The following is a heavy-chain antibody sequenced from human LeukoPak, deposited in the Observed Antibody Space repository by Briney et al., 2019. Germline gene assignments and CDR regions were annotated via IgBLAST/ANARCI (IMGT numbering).Heavy chain of an antibody. CDR1: GGSISSYY. CDR3: ARVYSGHYYAFDI. J-gene: IGHJ3*02. CDR2: IYYTGST. Sequence: SETLSLTCTVSGGSISSYYWSWIRQPPGKGLEWIGYIYYTGSTKYNPSLKSRVTISVDTSKNHFSLKLTSATAADAGVYYCARVYSGHYYAFDIWGQGTMVTVSS. V-gene: IGHV4-59*01. D-gene: IGHD1-26*01.